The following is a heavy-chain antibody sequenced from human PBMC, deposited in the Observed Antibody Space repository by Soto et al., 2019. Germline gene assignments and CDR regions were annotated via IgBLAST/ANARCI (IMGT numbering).Heavy chain of an antibody. V-gene: IGHV4-59*01. D-gene: IGHD3-22*01. CDR1: GGSISSYY. CDR2: IYYSGST. J-gene: IGHJ4*02. CDR3: ARAYYDSSGYYYGRHFDY. Sequence: SETLSLTCTVSGGSISSYYWSWIRQPPGKGLEWIGYIYYSGSTNYNPSLKSRVTISVGTSKNQFSLKLSSVTAADTAVYYCARAYYDSSGYYYGRHFDYWGQGTLVTVSS.